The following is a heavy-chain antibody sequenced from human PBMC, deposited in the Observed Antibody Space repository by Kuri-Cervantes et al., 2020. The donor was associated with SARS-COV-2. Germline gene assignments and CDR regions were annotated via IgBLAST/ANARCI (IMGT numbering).Heavy chain of an antibody. CDR2: IIPIFGTA. V-gene: IGHV1-69*13. J-gene: IGHJ5*02. D-gene: IGHD6-19*01. CDR1: GCTFSSYA. Sequence: SVPVTRQASGCTFSSYAISWVRQAPGQGLEWMGRIIPIFGTANYSQKFQGRVTIPADESTSTVNMALGSLRSEDTSVYYCARHLSSDALFDPWGQGTLVTVSS. CDR3: ARHLSSDALFDP.